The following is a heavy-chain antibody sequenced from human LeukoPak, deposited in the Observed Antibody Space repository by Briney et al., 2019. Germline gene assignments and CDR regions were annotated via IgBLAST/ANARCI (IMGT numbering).Heavy chain of an antibody. Sequence: PGGSLRHSCSASGFTFSSYEMNWVRQAPGKGLEWVSYISSSGSTIYYADSVKGRFTISRDNAKHSLYLQMNSLRAEDTAVYYCTRDLDGSGSYNWFDPWGQGTLVTVSS. CDR3: TRDLDGSGSYNWFDP. J-gene: IGHJ5*02. D-gene: IGHD3-10*01. CDR2: ISSSGSTI. CDR1: GFTFSSYE. V-gene: IGHV3-48*03.